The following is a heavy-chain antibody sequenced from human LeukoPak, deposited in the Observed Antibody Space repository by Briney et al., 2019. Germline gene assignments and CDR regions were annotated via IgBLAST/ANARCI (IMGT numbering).Heavy chain of an antibody. CDR2: IIPIFGTA. V-gene: IGHV1-69*05. J-gene: IGHJ4*02. D-gene: IGHD5-24*01. CDR3: ARDGRDGYTDVAHFDY. CDR1: GGTFSSYA. Sequence: SVKVSXKASGGTFSSYAISWVRQAPGQGPEWMGGIIPIFGTANYAQKFQGRVTITTDESTSTAYMELSSLRSEDTAVYYCARDGRDGYTDVAHFDYWGQGTLVTVSS.